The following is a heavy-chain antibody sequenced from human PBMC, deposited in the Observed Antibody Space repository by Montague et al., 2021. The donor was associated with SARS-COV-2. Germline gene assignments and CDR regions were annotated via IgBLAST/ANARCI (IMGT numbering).Heavy chain of an antibody. J-gene: IGHJ6*02. CDR1: GGSISSSSYY. V-gene: IGHV4-39*01. Sequence: SETLSLTCTVSGGSISSSSYYWCCSRQPPGKGLEWIGSFYYSRSNYYNPPLKSRITISADTSNNQFSLKLSSVTAADTAVYYCARVYDSSSNYYGLDVWGQGTLVTVSS. CDR2: FYYSRSN. D-gene: IGHD5/OR15-5a*01. CDR3: ARVYDSSSNYYGLDV.